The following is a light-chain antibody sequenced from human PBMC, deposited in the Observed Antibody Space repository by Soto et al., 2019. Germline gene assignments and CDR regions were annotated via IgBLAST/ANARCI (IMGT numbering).Light chain of an antibody. CDR2: EVS. CDR1: SSDVGGYNY. V-gene: IGLV2-8*01. CDR3: NSYAGSNNLL. J-gene: IGLJ1*01. Sequence: QSVLTQPPSASGSPGQSVTISCTGTSSDVGGYNYVSWYQQHPGKAPKLMIYEVSKRPSGVPDRFSGSKSGNTASLTVSGLQAEDEADYYCNSYAGSNNLLFGTGTKVTVL.